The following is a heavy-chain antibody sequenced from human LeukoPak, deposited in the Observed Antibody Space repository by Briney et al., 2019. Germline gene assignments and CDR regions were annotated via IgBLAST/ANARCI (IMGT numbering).Heavy chain of an antibody. J-gene: IGHJ4*02. D-gene: IGHD5-18*01. CDR3: ANREGGYTYDPFDY. Sequence: GGSLRLSCAASGFTFSTYAMSWVSQAPGRGLEWVSAISGSSDTTYYADSVKGRFTISRDNSKNTLYLQMNSLRAEDTAVYYCANREGGYTYDPFDYWGQGTLVTVSS. V-gene: IGHV3-23*01. CDR1: GFTFSTYA. CDR2: ISGSSDTT.